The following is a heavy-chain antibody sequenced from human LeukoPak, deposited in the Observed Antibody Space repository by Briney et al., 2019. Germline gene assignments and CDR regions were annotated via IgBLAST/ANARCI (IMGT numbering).Heavy chain of an antibody. D-gene: IGHD6-19*01. Sequence: GGSLRLSCAASGFTFSSYAMSWVRQAPGKGLEWVSGISSSGGSTFYAHSVKGRFPISRNNSKNPVYLQMISLRAEDTAVYHCAKEAGNGWSYFDYWGQGSLVTVSS. CDR1: GFTFSSYA. CDR3: AKEAGNGWSYFDY. CDR2: ISSSGGST. V-gene: IGHV3-23*01. J-gene: IGHJ4*02.